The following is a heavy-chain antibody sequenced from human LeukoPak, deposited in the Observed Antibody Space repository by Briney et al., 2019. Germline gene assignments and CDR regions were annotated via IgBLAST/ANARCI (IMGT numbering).Heavy chain of an antibody. V-gene: IGHV4-4*07. J-gene: IGHJ4*02. D-gene: IGHD3-22*01. CDR3: ARDHYDSSGYRHFDH. CDR1: GGSISRYY. CDR2: IYSSGST. Sequence: SEILSLTCTVSGGSISRYYWSWIRQPAGKGLEWIGRIYSSGSTNYNPSLQSRVTMSVDTSKNQFSLKLSSVTAADTALYYCARDHYDSSGYRHFDHWGQGTLVTVSS.